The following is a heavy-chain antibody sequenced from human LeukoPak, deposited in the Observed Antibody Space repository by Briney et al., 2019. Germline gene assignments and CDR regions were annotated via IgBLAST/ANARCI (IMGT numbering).Heavy chain of an antibody. CDR2: IYWDDDK. D-gene: IGHD6-19*01. CDR3: AHRTYSSGWIDRYGYFDY. V-gene: IGHV2-5*02. J-gene: IGHJ4*02. CDR1: GFSLSTSGVG. Sequence: SGPTLVNPTRTLTLTRSFSGFSLSTSGVGVGWIRQPPGKSLEWLALIYWDDDKRYSPSLKSRLTITKDTSNNQVVLTMTNMDPVDTATYYCAHRTYSSGWIDRYGYFDYWGQGTLVTVSS.